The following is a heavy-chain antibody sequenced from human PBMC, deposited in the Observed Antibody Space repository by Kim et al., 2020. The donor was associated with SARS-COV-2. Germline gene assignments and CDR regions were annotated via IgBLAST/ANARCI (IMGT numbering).Heavy chain of an antibody. J-gene: IGHJ1*01. V-gene: IGHV3-9*01. D-gene: IGHD6-13*01. Sequence: GGSLRLSCADSGFTFDDYAMHWVRQAPGKGLEWVSGISWNSGSIGYAASVKGRFTIYRDNAKNSLYLQMNSLGAEDTALYYCAKDISSSSSSYFQHWGQGTLVTVSS. CDR1: GFTFDDYA. CDR2: ISWNSGSI. CDR3: AKDISSSSSSYFQH.